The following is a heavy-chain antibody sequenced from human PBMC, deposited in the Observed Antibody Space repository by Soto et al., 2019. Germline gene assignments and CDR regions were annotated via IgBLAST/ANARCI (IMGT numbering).Heavy chain of an antibody. CDR2: IYYSGSS. J-gene: IGHJ4*02. D-gene: IGHD6-6*01. Sequence: SETLSLTCTVSGGSISSSNYYWGWIRQPPGKGLEWIGSIYYSGSSYYNPSLKSRVTISVDTSKNQFSLKLTSVTAADTAVYYCARYPRAARPYPFDYWGQGTLVTVSS. CDR1: GGSISSSNYY. V-gene: IGHV4-39*01. CDR3: ARYPRAARPYPFDY.